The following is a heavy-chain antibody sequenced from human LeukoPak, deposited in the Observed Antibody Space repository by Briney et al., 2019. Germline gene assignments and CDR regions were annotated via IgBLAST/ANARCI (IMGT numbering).Heavy chain of an antibody. J-gene: IGHJ4*02. CDR1: GGSFSGYY. Sequence: SETLSLTCAVYGGSFSGYYWSWIRQPPGKGLEWIGEINHSGSTNYNPSLKSRVTISVDTSKNQFSLKLSSVTAADTAVYYCAYGPFFYDFWSGYYMDYWGQGTLVTVSS. V-gene: IGHV4-34*01. CDR3: AYGPFFYDFWSGYYMDY. D-gene: IGHD3-3*01. CDR2: INHSGST.